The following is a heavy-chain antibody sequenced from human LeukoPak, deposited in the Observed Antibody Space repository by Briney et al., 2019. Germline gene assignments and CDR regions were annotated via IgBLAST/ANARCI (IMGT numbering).Heavy chain of an antibody. CDR2: INHSGST. CDR3: ARVSQSLDTGTTAWDWFDP. J-gene: IGHJ5*02. V-gene: IGHV4-34*01. Sequence: SETLSLTCAVYGGSFSGYYWSWIRQPPGKGLEWIGEINHSGSTNYNPSLKSRVTISVDTSKNQFSLKLSSVTAADTAVYYCARVSQSLDTGTTAWDWFDPWGQGTMVPVSS. CDR1: GGSFSGYY. D-gene: IGHD1-7*01.